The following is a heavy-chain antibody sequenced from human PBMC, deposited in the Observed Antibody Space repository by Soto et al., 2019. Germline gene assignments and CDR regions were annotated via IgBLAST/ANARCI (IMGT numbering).Heavy chain of an antibody. CDR1: GFTFSSYG. Sequence: GGSLRLSCAASGFTFSSYGMHWVRQAPGKGLEWVAVIWYDGSNKYYADSVKGRFTISRDNSKNTLYLQMNSLRAEDTAVYYCARVELPVAEGYYSSSWSLDYWGQGTLVTVSS. D-gene: IGHD6-13*01. CDR2: IWYDGSNK. CDR3: ARVELPVAEGYYSSSWSLDY. J-gene: IGHJ4*02. V-gene: IGHV3-33*01.